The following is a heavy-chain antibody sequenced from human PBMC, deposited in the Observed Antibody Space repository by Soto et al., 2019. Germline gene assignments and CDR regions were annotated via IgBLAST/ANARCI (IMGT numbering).Heavy chain of an antibody. CDR3: ASSSGWYGYGMDV. J-gene: IGHJ6*02. CDR2: IIPILGIA. CDR1: GGTFSSYT. D-gene: IGHD6-19*01. V-gene: IGHV1-69*02. Sequence: GASVKVSCKASGGTFSSYTISWVRQAPGQGLEWMGRIIPILGIANYAQKFQGRVTITADKSTSTAYMELSSLRSEDTAVYYCASSSGWYGYGMDVWGQGTTVTVSS.